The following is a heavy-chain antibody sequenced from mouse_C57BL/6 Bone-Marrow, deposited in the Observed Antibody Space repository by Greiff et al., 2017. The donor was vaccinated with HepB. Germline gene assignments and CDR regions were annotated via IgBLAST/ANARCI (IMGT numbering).Heavy chain of an antibody. J-gene: IGHJ4*01. CDR1: GFTFTDYY. V-gene: IGHV7-3*01. Sequence: DVQLQESGGGLVQPGGSLSLSCAASGFTFTDYYMSWVRQPPGKALEWLGFIRNKANGYTTEYSASVKGRFTISRDNSQSILYLQMNALRAEDSATYYCASSSVVAPYYAMDYWGQGTSVTVSS. CDR2: IRNKANGYTT. D-gene: IGHD1-1*01. CDR3: ASSSVVAPYYAMDY.